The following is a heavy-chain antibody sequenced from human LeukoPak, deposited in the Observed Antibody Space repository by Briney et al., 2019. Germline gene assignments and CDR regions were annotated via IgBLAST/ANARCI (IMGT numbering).Heavy chain of an antibody. Sequence: SETLSLTCTVSGGSISSYYWSWIRQPAGKGLEXXXXXXTSGSTNYNPSLKSRVTMSVDTSKNQFSLKLSSVTAADTAVYYCARDLGVVGSGWYLDYFDYWGQGTLVTVSS. CDR3: ARDLGVVGSGWYLDYFDY. CDR1: GGSISSYY. J-gene: IGHJ4*02. CDR2: XXTSGST. V-gene: IGHV4-4*07. D-gene: IGHD6-19*01.